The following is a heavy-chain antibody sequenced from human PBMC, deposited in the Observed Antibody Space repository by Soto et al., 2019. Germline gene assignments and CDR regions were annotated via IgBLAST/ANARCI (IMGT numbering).Heavy chain of an antibody. J-gene: IGHJ6*02. V-gene: IGHV1-69*01. CDR3: GSPVAGATLNTYDTYGIDV. CDR1: GVSLNNFA. D-gene: IGHD1-26*01. Sequence: QAHLMQSGAEVKKPGSSVKVSCRASGVSLNNFAFCWVRQAPGQGLEWIGGTIPLFGLTNYAQKFQGKVTITADESRSTVYMEMTDLTSEDTAVYYCGSPVAGATLNTYDTYGIDVWGQGTTVTV. CDR2: TIPLFGLT.